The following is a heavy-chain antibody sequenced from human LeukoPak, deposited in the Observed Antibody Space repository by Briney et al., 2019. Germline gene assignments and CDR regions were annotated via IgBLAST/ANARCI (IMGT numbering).Heavy chain of an antibody. J-gene: IGHJ4*02. CDR2: INLIAGLT. Sequence: ASVKVSCKASGYTFTDYYIHWLRQAPGEGPEWMGMINLIAGLTHLAPKFQGRVTMTRDTSTSTVYMDLTSLGSEDTAVYYCARQQGIQYLNFDYWGQGALVAVSS. CDR1: GYTFTDYY. CDR3: ARQQGIQYLNFDY. V-gene: IGHV1-46*01. D-gene: IGHD1/OR15-1a*01.